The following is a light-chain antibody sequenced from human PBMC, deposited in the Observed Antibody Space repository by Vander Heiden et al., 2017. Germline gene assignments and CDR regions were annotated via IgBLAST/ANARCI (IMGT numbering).Light chain of an antibody. V-gene: IGLV2-14*01. J-gene: IGLJ2*01. Sequence: QSGLTLPPSVSGSPGQSITISCTGTSSDVGGYNYVSWYQHHPGKAPKLIIYEVNSRPSGVSNRFSGSKSGNTASLTISGLQAEDEADYYCSSYTSRSSVLFGRGTKVTVL. CDR2: EVN. CDR3: SSYTSRSSVL. CDR1: SSDVGGYNY.